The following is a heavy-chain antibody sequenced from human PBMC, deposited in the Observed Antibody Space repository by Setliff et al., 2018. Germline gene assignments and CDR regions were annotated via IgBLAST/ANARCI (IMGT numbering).Heavy chain of an antibody. V-gene: IGHV3-33*03. CDR3: VKDTGNGGNTGLDY. Sequence: PGGSLRLSCAASGFTFSSYGMHWVRRAPGKGLEWVAVIWYDGSNKYYVDSLKGRVTISRDNSKNSLFLQMNSLRVEDTALYYCVKDTGNGGNTGLDYWGQGTLVTVSS. CDR2: IWYDGSNK. J-gene: IGHJ4*02. CDR1: GFTFSSYG. D-gene: IGHD2-15*01.